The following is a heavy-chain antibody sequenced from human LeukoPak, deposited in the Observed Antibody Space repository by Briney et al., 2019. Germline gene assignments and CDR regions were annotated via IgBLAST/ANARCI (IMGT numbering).Heavy chain of an antibody. J-gene: IGHJ5*02. CDR3: ARASDPWLQLT. V-gene: IGHV3-7*05. CDR1: GFTFSNYW. CDR2: IKQDGSEK. D-gene: IGHD5-24*01. Sequence: TGGSLRLSCAASGFTFSNYWMIWVRQAPGKGLEWMGNIKQDGSEKRYADSVRGRFSISRDNAQTSLYLQMNSLRAEDTAVYYCARASDPWLQLTWGQGTLVTVSS.